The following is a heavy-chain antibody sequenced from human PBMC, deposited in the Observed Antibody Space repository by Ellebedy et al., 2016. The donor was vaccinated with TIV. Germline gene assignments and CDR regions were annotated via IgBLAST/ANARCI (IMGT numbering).Heavy chain of an antibody. J-gene: IGHJ4*02. CDR3: ARGPSLIFRYFDY. Sequence: GESLKISCKGSGFSFTTYWIAWVRQMPGKGLEWMGIIYPGDADTRYSPSFQGQVTISADKSISTAYLQWSSLKASDTAMYYCARGPSLIFRYFDYWGQGTLVTVSS. CDR2: IYPGDADT. CDR1: GFSFTTYW. V-gene: IGHV5-51*01.